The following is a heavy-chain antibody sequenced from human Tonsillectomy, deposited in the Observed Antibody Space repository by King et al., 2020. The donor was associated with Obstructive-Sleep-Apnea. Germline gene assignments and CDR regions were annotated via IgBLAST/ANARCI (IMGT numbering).Heavy chain of an antibody. CDR1: GYTFTGYY. J-gene: IGHJ4*02. V-gene: IGHV1-2*04. D-gene: IGHD5-18*01. Sequence: VQLVESGAEVKKPGASVKVSCKASGYTFTGYYMHWVRQAPGQGLEWMGGINPNSGGTNYAQKFQGWVTMTRDTSISTAYMELSRLRSDDTAVYYCAREGHVNTAMAFFDYWGQGTLVTVSS. CDR3: AREGHVNTAMAFFDY. CDR2: INPNSGGT.